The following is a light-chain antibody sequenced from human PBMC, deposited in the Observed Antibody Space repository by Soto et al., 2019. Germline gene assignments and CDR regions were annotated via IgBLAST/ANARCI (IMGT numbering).Light chain of an antibody. CDR1: SSDVGGYNY. J-gene: IGLJ2*01. CDR2: EVS. CDR3: CSYTSSSTSNVV. V-gene: IGLV2-14*01. Sequence: QSALTQPASVSGSPGQSITISCTGTSSDVGGYNYVSWYQQHPGKAPKLMIYEVSNRPSGVSNRFSGSKSGNTASLTISGLQAEDEADYYCCSYTSSSTSNVVFGGGTKLTVL.